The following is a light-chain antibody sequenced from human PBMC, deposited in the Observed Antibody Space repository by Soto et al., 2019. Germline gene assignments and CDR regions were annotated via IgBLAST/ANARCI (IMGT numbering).Light chain of an antibody. V-gene: IGKV1-17*01. CDR3: LQHHRYPLT. Sequence: DIQMTQSPSSLSASVGDRVTITCQASQDISNYLNWYQQKPGKVPKRLIYGASNLQSGVPSRFSGSGSGTEFTFTISSLQTEDFATYYCLQHHRYPLTVGGGNKVDIK. J-gene: IGKJ4*01. CDR1: QDISNY. CDR2: GAS.